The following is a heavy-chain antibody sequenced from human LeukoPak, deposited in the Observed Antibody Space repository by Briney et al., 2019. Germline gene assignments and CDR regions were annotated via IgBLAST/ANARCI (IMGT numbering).Heavy chain of an antibody. J-gene: IGHJ4*02. CDR3: SRVYYGSGSYSFFDY. D-gene: IGHD3-10*01. CDR2: ISNSGGST. CDR1: GFSFSTYN. V-gene: IGHV3-23*01. Sequence: GGSLRLSCAASGFSFSTYNMSWVRQAPGKGLEWVSTISNSGGSTYYADSVKGRFTISRDNSENTLYLQINALRAKDTPVYYCSRVYYGSGSYSFFDYWGQGTLVTVFS.